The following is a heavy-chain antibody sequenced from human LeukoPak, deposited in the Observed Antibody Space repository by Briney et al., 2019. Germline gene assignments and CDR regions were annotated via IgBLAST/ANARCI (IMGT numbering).Heavy chain of an antibody. CDR1: GFTFSGFS. CDR2: ITGNGDKT. D-gene: IGHD3-3*01. Sequence: GGSLRLSCAASGFTFSGFSMHWIRQAPGRGLEYVSAITGNGDKTFYPDSVRGRFTIFRDNSKNTLFLQMGSLRGEDTALYFCARIGMENFYDLLGQGNLVTVSS. V-gene: IGHV3-64*02. J-gene: IGHJ4*01. CDR3: ARIGMENFYDL.